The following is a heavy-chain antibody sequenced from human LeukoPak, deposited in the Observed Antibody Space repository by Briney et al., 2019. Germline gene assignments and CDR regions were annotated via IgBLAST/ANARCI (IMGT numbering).Heavy chain of an antibody. J-gene: IGHJ4*02. D-gene: IGHD3-22*01. CDR2: ISDSGST. CDR3: ARVYDSSAYYPFNY. V-gene: IGHV4-59*11. Sequence: PSETLSLTCVVSGGSLSTHHWSWIRQSPGRGLEWIGYISDSGSTNYNPSLKSRVTISVDTSKNQFSLMLSSVTAADTAVYYCARVYDSSAYYPFNYWGQGTLVTVSS. CDR1: GGSLSTHH.